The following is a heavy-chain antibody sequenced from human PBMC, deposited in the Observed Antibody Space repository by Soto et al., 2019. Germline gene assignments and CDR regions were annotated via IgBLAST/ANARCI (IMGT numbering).Heavy chain of an antibody. D-gene: IGHD4-4*01. CDR2: IYYSGST. CDR1: GGSISSGGYY. V-gene: IGHV4-31*03. Sequence: SETLSLTCTVSGGSISSGGYYWSWIRQHPGKGLEWIGYIYYSGSTYYNPSLKSRVTISVDTSKNQFSLKLSSVTAADTAVYYCASMTTVASRFDYWGQGTLVTVSS. CDR3: ASMTTVASRFDY. J-gene: IGHJ4*02.